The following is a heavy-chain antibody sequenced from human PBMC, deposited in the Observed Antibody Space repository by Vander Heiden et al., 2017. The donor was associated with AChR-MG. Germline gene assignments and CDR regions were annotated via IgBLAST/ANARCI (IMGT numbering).Heavy chain of an antibody. CDR1: GGSFSGYY. V-gene: IGHV4-34*01. CDR3: ARGGAQWRYGGHAFDI. D-gene: IGHD6-19*01. J-gene: IGHJ3*02. Sequence: QVQLQQWGAGLLKPSETLSLTCAVYGGSFSGYYWSWIRQPPGKGLEWIGEINHSGSTNYNPSLKSRVTISVDTSKNQFSLKLSSVTAADTAVYYCARGGAQWRYGGHAFDIWGQGTMVTVSS. CDR2: INHSGST.